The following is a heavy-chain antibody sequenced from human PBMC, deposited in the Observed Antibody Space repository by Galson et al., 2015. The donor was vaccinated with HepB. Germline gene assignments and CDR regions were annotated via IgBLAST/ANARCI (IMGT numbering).Heavy chain of an antibody. CDR1: GFTFSSYG. Sequence: SLRLSCAASGFTFSSYGMHWVRQAPGKGLEWVAVISYDGSNKYYADSVKGRFTISRDNSKNTLYLQMNSLRAEDTAVYYCAKDGCSSTSCYYHYYMDVWGKGTTVTVSS. J-gene: IGHJ6*03. V-gene: IGHV3-30*18. CDR3: AKDGCSSTSCYYHYYMDV. D-gene: IGHD2-2*01. CDR2: ISYDGSNK.